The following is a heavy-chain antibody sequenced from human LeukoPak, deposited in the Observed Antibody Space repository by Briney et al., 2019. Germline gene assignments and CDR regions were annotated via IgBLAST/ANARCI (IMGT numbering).Heavy chain of an antibody. CDR2: INHSGST. CDR3: ARRAAGNFDY. CDR1: GASISSDY. D-gene: IGHD6-13*01. V-gene: IGHV4-34*01. Sequence: SETLSLTCTVSGASISSDYWSWIRQPPGKGLEWIGEINHSGSTNYNPSLKSRVTISVDTSKNQFSLKLSSVTAADTAVYYCARRAAGNFDYWGQGTLVTVSS. J-gene: IGHJ4*02.